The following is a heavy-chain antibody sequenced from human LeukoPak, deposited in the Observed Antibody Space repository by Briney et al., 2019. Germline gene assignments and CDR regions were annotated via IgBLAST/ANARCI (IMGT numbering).Heavy chain of an antibody. CDR3: ARAEGSGSSFDY. CDR1: GFPFISFS. J-gene: IGHJ4*02. D-gene: IGHD3-10*01. Sequence: GGALRHSRVASGFPFISFSMNWVREAPGRGLEWVSSISSRSTYIYYAASMEGRFTISRDNAKNSLYLQMNSLRVEDTAVYYCARAEGSGSSFDYWGQGTLVTVSS. V-gene: IGHV3-21*01. CDR2: ISSRSTYI.